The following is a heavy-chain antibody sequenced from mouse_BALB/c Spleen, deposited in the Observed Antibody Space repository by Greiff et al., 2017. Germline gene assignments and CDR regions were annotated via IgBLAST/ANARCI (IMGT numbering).Heavy chain of an antibody. CDR3: AKLGGFAY. D-gene: IGHD4-1*01. CDR2: ISYSGST. V-gene: IGHV3-2*02. CDR1: GYSFTSYYA. Sequence: VQLKESGPGLVKPSQSLSLTCTVTGYSFTSYYAWNWIRQFPGNKLEWMGYISYSGSTSYNPSLKSRISITRDTSKNQFFLQLNSVTTEDTATYFCAKLGGFAYWGQGTLVTVSA. J-gene: IGHJ3*01.